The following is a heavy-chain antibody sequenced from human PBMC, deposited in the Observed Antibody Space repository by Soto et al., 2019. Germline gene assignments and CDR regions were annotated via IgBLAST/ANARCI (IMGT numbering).Heavy chain of an antibody. J-gene: IGHJ4*02. D-gene: IGHD3-16*01. Sequence: QVQLVESGGGVVQPGRSLRLSCAASGFTFSTYGMHWVRQAPGKGLEWVAIISPDGSNKYYTDSVKGRFTISRDNSKNTLYLQMNSLRADDTAVYYCAKDPAYIWGAYLDYWGQGALVTVSS. CDR2: ISPDGSNK. CDR3: AKDPAYIWGAYLDY. CDR1: GFTFSTYG. V-gene: IGHV3-30*18.